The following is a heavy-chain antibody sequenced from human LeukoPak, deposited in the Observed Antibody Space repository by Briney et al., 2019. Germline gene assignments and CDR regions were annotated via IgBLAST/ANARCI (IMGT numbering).Heavy chain of an antibody. CDR1: GFTFRDYS. J-gene: IGHJ4*02. D-gene: IGHD4-17*01. Sequence: GGSLRLSCVGSGFTFRDYSMTWVRQPPGKGLEWVAAIRGRGTSSYYADSVKGRFIISRDNSKNTLYLQMNSLRGEDTAVYYCAKDLGGDYSDNWGQGTLVIVSS. CDR2: IRGRGTSS. CDR3: AKDLGGDYSDN. V-gene: IGHV3-23*01.